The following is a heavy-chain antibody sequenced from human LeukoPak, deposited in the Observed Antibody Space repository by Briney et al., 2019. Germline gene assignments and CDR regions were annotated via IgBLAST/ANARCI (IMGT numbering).Heavy chain of an antibody. J-gene: IGHJ6*02. V-gene: IGHV3-33*01. Sequence: GGSLRLSCAASGFTYSNYGMHLVRQAAGKGLEWVAVIWYDGTNKYYADSVKGRFTISRDNSKKTLYLQMNSLRAEDTAVYYCARGVPYWTVTGFYGVDVWGQGTTVTVSS. CDR2: IWYDGTNK. D-gene: IGHD4-17*01. CDR3: ARGVPYWTVTGFYGVDV. CDR1: GFTYSNYG.